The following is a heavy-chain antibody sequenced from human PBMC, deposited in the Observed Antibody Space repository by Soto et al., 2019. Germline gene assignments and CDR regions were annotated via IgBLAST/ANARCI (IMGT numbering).Heavy chain of an antibody. J-gene: IGHJ5*02. D-gene: IGHD3-10*01. Sequence: EVQVLESGGGLVQPGGSLRLSCAASGFTFSYYGMSWVRQAPGKGLEWVSAISGSGDITHYAESVKGRFTISRDNSKTTLYLQMTSLRAEDTALYFCAEISRGYGSGSSSGSWGQGTLVSVSS. V-gene: IGHV3-23*01. CDR2: ISGSGDIT. CDR3: AEISRGYGSGSSSGS. CDR1: GFTFSYYG.